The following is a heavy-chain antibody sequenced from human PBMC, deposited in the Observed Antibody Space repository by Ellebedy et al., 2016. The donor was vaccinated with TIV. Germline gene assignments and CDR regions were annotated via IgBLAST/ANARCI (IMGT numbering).Heavy chain of an antibody. V-gene: IGHV3-23*01. D-gene: IGHD6-19*01. CDR3: ARRTSGWYFDS. J-gene: IGHJ4*02. CDR1: GFTFRNYA. CDR2: ISGTGDST. Sequence: GGSLRLSCGASGFTFRNYAMNWVRQAPGKGLEWVSVISGTGDSTYYAESVKGRFTVSRDNSKNTLYLQMNNLRAEETALYYCARRTSGWYFDSWGQGTLVTVSS.